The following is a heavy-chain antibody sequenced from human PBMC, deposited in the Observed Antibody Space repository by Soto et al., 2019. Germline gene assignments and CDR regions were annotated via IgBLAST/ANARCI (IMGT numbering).Heavy chain of an antibody. V-gene: IGHV3-33*01. CDR1: GFTFSTYG. Sequence: QVQLVASGGGVVQPGRSLRLSCAASGFTFSTYGMHWVRQAPGKGMEWVAVIWYDGSNKYHADSAKGRFTISRDNSKNPLYLEMNRLRAEDTAVYYCARDQSSNSDFWSRTFDLWGQGTLVTVSS. CDR3: ARDQSSNSDFWSRTFDL. J-gene: IGHJ4*02. CDR2: IWYDGSNK. D-gene: IGHD3-3*01.